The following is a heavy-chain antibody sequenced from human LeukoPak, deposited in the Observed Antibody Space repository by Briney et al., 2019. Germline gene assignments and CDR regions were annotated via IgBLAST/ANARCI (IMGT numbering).Heavy chain of an antibody. CDR3: ARQPGGEMANALDY. CDR1: GGSISSYY. D-gene: IGHD5-24*01. CDR2: IIYSGGT. Sequence: SETLSLTCTVSGGSISSYYWSWIRQPPGEGLEWGGYIIYSGGTNYNPSLKSRVTISVDTSKNQFSLKLSSVTAADTAVYFCARQPGGEMANALDYWGQGTLVTVSS. V-gene: IGHV4-59*08. J-gene: IGHJ4*02.